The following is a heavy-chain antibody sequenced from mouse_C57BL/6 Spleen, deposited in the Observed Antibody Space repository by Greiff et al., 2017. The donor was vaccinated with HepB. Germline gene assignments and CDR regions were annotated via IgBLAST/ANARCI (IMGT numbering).Heavy chain of an antibody. CDR2: INPSNGGT. CDR1: GYTFTSYW. V-gene: IGHV1-53*01. CDR3: ARDYGSSPYWYVGV. J-gene: IGHJ1*03. D-gene: IGHD1-1*01. Sequence: QVQLQQPGTELVKPGASVKLSCKASGYTFTSYWMHWVKQRPGQGLEWIGNINPSNGGTNYNEKFKSKATLTVDKSSSAAYMQLSSLTSEDTAVYYGARDYGSSPYWYVGVWGTGATVTVSS.